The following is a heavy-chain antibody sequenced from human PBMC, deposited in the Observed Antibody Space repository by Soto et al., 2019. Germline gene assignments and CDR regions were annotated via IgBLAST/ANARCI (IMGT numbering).Heavy chain of an antibody. V-gene: IGHV3-30*18. J-gene: IGHJ5*02. Sequence: VGSLRLSCAASGFTFSSYGMHWVRQAPGKGLEWVAVISYDGSNKYYADSVKGRFTISRDNSKNTLYLQMNSLRAEDTAVYYCAKNGFVGGGFDPWGQGTLVTVSS. CDR2: ISYDGSNK. CDR3: AKNGFVGGGFDP. CDR1: GFTFSSYG. D-gene: IGHD1-26*01.